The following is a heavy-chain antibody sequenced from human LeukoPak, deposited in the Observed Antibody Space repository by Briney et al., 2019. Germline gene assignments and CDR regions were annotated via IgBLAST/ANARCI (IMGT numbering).Heavy chain of an antibody. J-gene: IGHJ4*02. CDR2: INHSGST. D-gene: IGHD1-20*01. V-gene: IGHV4-34*01. Sequence: PSETLSLTCAVYGGSFSGYYWSWLRQPPGKGLEWIGEINHSGSTNYNPSLKSRVTISVDTSKNQFSLKLGSVTAADTAVYYCASDVTGTLTYDYWGQGTLVTVSS. CDR1: GGSFSGYY. CDR3: ASDVTGTLTYDY.